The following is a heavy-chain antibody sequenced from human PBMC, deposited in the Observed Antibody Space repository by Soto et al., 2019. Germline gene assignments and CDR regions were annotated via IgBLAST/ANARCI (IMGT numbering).Heavy chain of an antibody. V-gene: IGHV4-59*01. CDR3: ARDSGYYYDSSGYCLDAFDI. CDR1: GGSISSYY. D-gene: IGHD3-22*01. CDR2: IYYSGST. J-gene: IGHJ3*02. Sequence: SETLSLTCTVSGGSISSYYWSWIRQPPGKGLEWIGYIYYSGSTNYNPSLKSRVTISVDTSKNQFSLKLSSVTAADTAVYYCARDSGYYYDSSGYCLDAFDIWGQGTMVTVSS.